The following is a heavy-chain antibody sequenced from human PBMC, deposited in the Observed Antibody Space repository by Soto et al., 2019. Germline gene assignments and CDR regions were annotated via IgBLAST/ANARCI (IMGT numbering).Heavy chain of an antibody. CDR3: ARVDDILAGRGWFDP. V-gene: IGHV4-38-2*01. D-gene: IGHD3-9*01. CDR2: MYQSGRT. CDR1: GYSISSGYY. J-gene: IGHJ5*02. Sequence: QVQLQESGPGLVKPSETLSLTCAVSGYSISSGYYWGWIRQPPGKGLEWIGSMYQSGRTNYNPSLKSRVRISRDMSKNQFSLNLSSVTATDTAVYYCARVDDILAGRGWFDPWGQGTLVTVSS.